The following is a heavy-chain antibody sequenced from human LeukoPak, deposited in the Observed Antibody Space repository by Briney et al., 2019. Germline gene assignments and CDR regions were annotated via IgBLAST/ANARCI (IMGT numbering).Heavy chain of an antibody. V-gene: IGHV3-33*01. J-gene: IGHJ4*02. CDR3: ARGTFVRGANPWYFDY. CDR2: IWYDGSNK. D-gene: IGHD3-10*01. Sequence: GGSLTLSCVTPGFSLTDFGVHWVRQAPGKGLDWVAVIWYDGSNKQYADSVKGRFTISRDISKNTVHLQLNSLRADDTAVYYCARGTFVRGANPWYFDYWGQGTLVTVSS. CDR1: GFSLTDFG.